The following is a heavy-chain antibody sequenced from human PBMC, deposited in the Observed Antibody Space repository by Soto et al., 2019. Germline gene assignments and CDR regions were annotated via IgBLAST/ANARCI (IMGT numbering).Heavy chain of an antibody. J-gene: IGHJ4*02. Sequence: QVQLVQSGAELKKPWASVKVSCKASGYTFSNYDMNWVRQATGQGPEWIGWVNPNNGYTGYAQKFQGRVTLTTDISTTTAYMELTSLRSEDTAIYYCAKVSRKGSAIDFDYWGQGTLITVSS. CDR3: AKVSRKGSAIDFDY. V-gene: IGHV1-8*01. D-gene: IGHD3-10*01. CDR1: GYTFSNYD. CDR2: VNPNNGYT.